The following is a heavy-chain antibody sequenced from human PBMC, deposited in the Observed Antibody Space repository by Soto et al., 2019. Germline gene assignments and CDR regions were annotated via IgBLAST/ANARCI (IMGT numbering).Heavy chain of an antibody. CDR1: GYTFTNYY. Sequence: ASVKVSCKASGYTFTNYYMHWVRQAPGQGLEWMGIINPSGGSTDYAQIFQGRVTMTRDTSTSTVYMELSSLRSEETAVYYCVRGTDGNLFDYWGQGTLVTVSS. J-gene: IGHJ4*02. CDR2: INPSGGST. CDR3: VRGTDGNLFDY. V-gene: IGHV1-46*01. D-gene: IGHD3-10*01.